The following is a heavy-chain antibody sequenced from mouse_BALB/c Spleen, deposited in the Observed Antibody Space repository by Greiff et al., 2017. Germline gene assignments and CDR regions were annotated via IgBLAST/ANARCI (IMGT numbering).Heavy chain of an antibody. CDR1: GYTFTSYV. Sequence: EVQLQQSGPELVKPGASVKMSCKASGYTFTSYVMHWVKQKPGQGLEWIGYINPYNNGTKYNEKFKGKATLNSDKSSSTAYMELSSLTSEDSAVYYCARNYYYGSRIYYFDYWGQGTTLTVSS. D-gene: IGHD1-1*01. J-gene: IGHJ2*01. V-gene: IGHV1-14*01. CDR2: INPYNNGT. CDR3: ARNYYYGSRIYYFDY.